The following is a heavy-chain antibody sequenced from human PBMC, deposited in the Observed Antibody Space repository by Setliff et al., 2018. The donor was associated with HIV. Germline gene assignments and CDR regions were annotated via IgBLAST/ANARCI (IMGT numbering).Heavy chain of an antibody. CDR3: ARGGDVGAAGIPLVDH. V-gene: IGHV1-2*04. D-gene: IGHD6-13*01. J-gene: IGHJ5*02. CDR1: GYTFTGYY. CDR2: INPNSGGT. Sequence: ASVKVSCKASGYTFTGYYMHWVRQAPGQGLEWMGWINPNSGGTTYAQKFQGWVTMTRDTSTSTVYMELSSLTSEDTAVYYCARGGDVGAAGIPLVDHWGQGTLVTVSS.